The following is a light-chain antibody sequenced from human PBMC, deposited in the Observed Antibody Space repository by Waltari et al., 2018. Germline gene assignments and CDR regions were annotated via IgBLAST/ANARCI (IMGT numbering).Light chain of an antibody. J-gene: IGLJ1*01. V-gene: IGLV1-44*01. CDR1: SSNIGSNT. CDR2: NNN. CDR3: AAWDDSLNGLYV. Sequence: QSVLTQPPSASGTPGQRVTISCAGSSSNIGSNTVNWYQQLPGTAPKLLMYNNNQRPSGVPDRFSGSKSGTSASLAISGRQSEDEADYYCAAWDDSLNGLYVFGTGTKVTVL.